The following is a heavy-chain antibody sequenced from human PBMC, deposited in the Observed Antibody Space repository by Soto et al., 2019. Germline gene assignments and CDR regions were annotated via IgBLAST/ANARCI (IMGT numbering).Heavy chain of an antibody. CDR2: ISGSGGST. V-gene: IGHV3-23*01. D-gene: IGHD6-6*01. J-gene: IGHJ4*02. CDR1: GFTFSSYA. CDR3: AKFPRASIAARPYYFDY. Sequence: PGGSLRLSCAASGFTFSSYAMSWVRQAPGRGLEWVSAISGSGGSTYYADSVKGRFTISRDNSKNTLYLQMNSLRAEDTAVYYCAKFPRASIAARPYYFDYWGQGTLVTVSS.